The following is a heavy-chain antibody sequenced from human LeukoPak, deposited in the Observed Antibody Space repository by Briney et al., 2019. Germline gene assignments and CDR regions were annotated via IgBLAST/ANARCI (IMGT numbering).Heavy chain of an antibody. V-gene: IGHV4-39*01. CDR2: IFYSGRT. D-gene: IGHD3-3*01. CDR1: GGSIRSSSYY. Sequence: SETLSLTCTVSGGSIRSSSYYWGWIRQPPGKGLEWLGSIFYSGRTYYNPSLKSRVTISVDTSKDQFSLKLSSVTAADTALYYCGRQRYRNDHDFSHYYDYWGQGTLVTVSS. CDR3: GRQRYRNDHDFSHYYDY. J-gene: IGHJ4*02.